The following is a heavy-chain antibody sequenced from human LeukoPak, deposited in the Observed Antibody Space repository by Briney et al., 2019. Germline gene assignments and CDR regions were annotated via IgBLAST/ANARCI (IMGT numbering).Heavy chain of an antibody. Sequence: SETLSLTCTVSGYSISSGYYWGWIRQPPGKGLEWIGSIYHSGSTYYNPSLKSRVTISVDTSKNQFSLKLRSVTAADTAVYYCARDRGNSGAAYFDYWGQGTLVTVSS. CDR2: IYHSGST. CDR1: GYSISSGYY. CDR3: ARDRGNSGAAYFDY. V-gene: IGHV4-38-2*02. D-gene: IGHD4-23*01. J-gene: IGHJ4*02.